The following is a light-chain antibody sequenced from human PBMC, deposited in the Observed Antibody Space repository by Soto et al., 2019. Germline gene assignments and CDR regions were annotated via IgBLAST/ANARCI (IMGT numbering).Light chain of an antibody. CDR2: DVS. CDR1: SSDVGGYNY. J-gene: IGLJ3*02. CDR3: ASYTSSSTLV. Sequence: QSALTQPASVSGSPGQSITISCTGTSSDVGGYNYVSWYQQHPGKAPKLMIHDVSHRPSGVSNRFSGSKSGNTASLTISGLQLEDEAHYYCASYTSSSTLVFGGGTKVTVL. V-gene: IGLV2-14*03.